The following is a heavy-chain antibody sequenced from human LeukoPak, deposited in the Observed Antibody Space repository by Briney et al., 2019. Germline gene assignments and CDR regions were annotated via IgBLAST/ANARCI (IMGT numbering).Heavy chain of an antibody. CDR3: ASSRGH. J-gene: IGHJ4*02. CDR1: GGSFSGYY. Sequence: SETLSLTCAVYGGSFSGYYWSWNRQPPGKGLEWIGEINHSGSTNYNPSLKSRVTISVDTSKNQFSLKLSSVTAADTAVYYCASSRGHWGQGTLVTVSS. V-gene: IGHV4-34*01. CDR2: INHSGST.